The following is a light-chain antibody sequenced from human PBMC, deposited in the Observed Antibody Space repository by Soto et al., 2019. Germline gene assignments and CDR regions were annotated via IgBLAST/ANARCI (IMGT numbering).Light chain of an antibody. CDR2: DAS. J-gene: IGKJ1*01. CDR3: QQYDSYPWT. V-gene: IGKV1-5*01. CDR1: QSISSW. Sequence: DIQMTQSPSTLSASVGDRVTITCRASQSISSWVAWYQQKPGKAPKLLIYDASSLQSGVPSRFRGSGSGTEFTLTISSLQPDDFATYYCQQYDSYPWTFGQGTKVDFK.